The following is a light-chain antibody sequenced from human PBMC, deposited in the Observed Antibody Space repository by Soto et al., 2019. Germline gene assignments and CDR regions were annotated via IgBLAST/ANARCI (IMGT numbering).Light chain of an antibody. CDR2: DAS. CDR3: QQLSNWPPIT. J-gene: IGKJ5*01. Sequence: ENVLTQSPGTLSLSPGERATLSCRASQSVSSYLAWYQQKPGQAPRLLIYDASNRATGIPARFSGSGSGTDFTLTISSLEPEDFAVYYCQQLSNWPPITFGQGTRLEIK. CDR1: QSVSSY. V-gene: IGKV3-11*01.